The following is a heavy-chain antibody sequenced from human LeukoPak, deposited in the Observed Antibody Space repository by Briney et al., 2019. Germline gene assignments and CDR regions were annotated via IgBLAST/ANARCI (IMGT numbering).Heavy chain of an antibody. Sequence: GGSLRLSCAASGFTVNRNYMIWVRQAPGKGLECVSVIYSGGTTWYADSVKGRFTISRDTNTLYLQMNSLRAEDTAVYYCARKSDSPLVREGDCWGQGTLVTVSS. CDR1: GFTVNRNY. CDR3: ARKSDSPLVREGDC. V-gene: IGHV3-66*01. J-gene: IGHJ4*02. D-gene: IGHD3-10*01. CDR2: IYSGGTT.